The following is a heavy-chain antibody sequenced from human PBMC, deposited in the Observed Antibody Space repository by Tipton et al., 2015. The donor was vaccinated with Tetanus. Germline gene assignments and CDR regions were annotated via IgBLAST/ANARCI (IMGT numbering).Heavy chain of an antibody. CDR2: LYYSGTP. V-gene: IGHV4-30-2*01. CDR1: GGSISSGGYS. CDR3: ARATSTGPAYNWVDP. J-gene: IGHJ5*02. Sequence: TLSLTCAVSGGSISSGGYSWTWIRQPPGKGLQWIGYLYYSGTPHYHPSLKSRVTISIDRSKNQLSLKLTSVTAADTAVYYCARATSTGPAYNWVDPGGQGTLVTVSS. D-gene: IGHD2-8*02.